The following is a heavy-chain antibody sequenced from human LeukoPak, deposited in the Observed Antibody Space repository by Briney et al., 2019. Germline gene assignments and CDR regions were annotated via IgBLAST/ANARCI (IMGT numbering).Heavy chain of an antibody. CDR2: ISSSGSTI. Sequence: GGSLRLSCAASGFTFSSYEMNWVRQAPGKGLEWVSYISSSGSTIYYADSVKGRFTISRDNAKNSLYLQMNSLRAEDTAVYYCTSNSSGWRGYFDYWGQGTLVTVSS. CDR3: TSNSSGWRGYFDY. D-gene: IGHD6-25*01. V-gene: IGHV3-48*03. J-gene: IGHJ4*02. CDR1: GFTFSSYE.